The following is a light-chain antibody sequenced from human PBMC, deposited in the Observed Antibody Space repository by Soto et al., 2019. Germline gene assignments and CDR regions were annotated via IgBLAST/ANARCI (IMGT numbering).Light chain of an antibody. CDR3: QQYNSYLT. V-gene: IGKV1-5*03. Sequence: DIPMTQSPSTLSASVGDRVTITCRASQSISSWLAWYQQKPGKAPKLLIYKASSLESGVPSRFSGSGSGTEFTLPISSLQPDDFATYYCQQYNSYLTFGQGTKVEIK. CDR2: KAS. J-gene: IGKJ1*01. CDR1: QSISSW.